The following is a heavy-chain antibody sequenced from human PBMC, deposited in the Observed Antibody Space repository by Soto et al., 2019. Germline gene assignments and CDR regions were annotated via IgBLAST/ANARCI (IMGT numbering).Heavy chain of an antibody. CDR3: ARRAAAGADS. D-gene: IGHD6-13*01. CDR1: GYTLTSYD. J-gene: IGHJ4*02. CDR2: MNPNTGNA. Sequence: VASVKVSCKASGYTLTSYDINWVRQATGQGLEWMGWMNPNTGNAGYAQKFRGRITMTRNTSISTAYMELSSLRSEDTALYYCARRAAAGADSWGQGILVTVSS. V-gene: IGHV1-8*01.